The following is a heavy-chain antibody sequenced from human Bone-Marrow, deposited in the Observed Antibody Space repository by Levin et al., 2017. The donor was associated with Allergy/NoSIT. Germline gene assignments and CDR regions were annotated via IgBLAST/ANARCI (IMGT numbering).Heavy chain of an antibody. J-gene: IGHJ6*04. Sequence: GGSLRLSCAASGFTFSDYYMSWIRQAPGKGLEWVSYISSSGSTIYYADSVKGRFTISRDNAKNSLYLQMNSLRAEDTAVYYCARDHGYCSSTSCYGVTSYYYYGMDVWGKGTTVTVAS. V-gene: IGHV3-11*01. D-gene: IGHD2-2*03. CDR2: ISSSGSTI. CDR1: GFTFSDYY. CDR3: ARDHGYCSSTSCYGVTSYYYYGMDV.